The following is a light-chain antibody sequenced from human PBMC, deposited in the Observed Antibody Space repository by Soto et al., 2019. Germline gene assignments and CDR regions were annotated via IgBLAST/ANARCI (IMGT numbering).Light chain of an antibody. Sequence: DLQMTQSPSSLSASIGDRVTITCRASQSISTYLNWYQQKPGKVPNLLIYAASGLQSGVPSRFSGSGSGTEFTLTVSSLQPEDFATYYCQQSYSIPLTFGGGTKVEIK. CDR3: QQSYSIPLT. CDR2: AAS. V-gene: IGKV1-39*01. CDR1: QSISTY. J-gene: IGKJ4*01.